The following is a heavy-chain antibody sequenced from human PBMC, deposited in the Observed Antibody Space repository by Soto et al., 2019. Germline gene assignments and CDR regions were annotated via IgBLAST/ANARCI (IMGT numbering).Heavy chain of an antibody. CDR1: GFTFSNYY. CDR2: ISSSSSYI. Sequence: QVQLVESGGGLVKPGGSLRLSCAASGFTFSNYYMSWIRQAPGKGLEWVSYISSSSSYIYYADSVKGRFTISRDNAKNSLYLQMNSLRAEDTAVYYCARDAPPRGKPPRVFGDAFDIWGQGTMVTVSS. V-gene: IGHV3-11*06. D-gene: IGHD1-26*01. CDR3: ARDAPPRGKPPRVFGDAFDI. J-gene: IGHJ3*02.